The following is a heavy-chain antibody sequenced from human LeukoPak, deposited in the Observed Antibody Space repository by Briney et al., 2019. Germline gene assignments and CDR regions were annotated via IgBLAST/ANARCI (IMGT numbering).Heavy chain of an antibody. CDR1: GFTFSRYA. CDR2: LSGSGDNT. D-gene: IGHD6-19*01. Sequence: GGSLRLSCAASGFTFSRYAMSWVRKAPGKGLEWVSGLSGSGDNTYYADSVKGRFTISRDNSKNTLYLEMNSLRAEDTAVYYCAKGDMAVAGIDSFDYWGQGTLVTVSS. V-gene: IGHV3-23*01. J-gene: IGHJ4*02. CDR3: AKGDMAVAGIDSFDY.